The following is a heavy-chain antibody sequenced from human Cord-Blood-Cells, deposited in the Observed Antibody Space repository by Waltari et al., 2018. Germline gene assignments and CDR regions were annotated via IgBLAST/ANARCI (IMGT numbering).Heavy chain of an antibody. Sequence: QVQLVQSGAEVKKPGSSVKVACKASGGTSSSYAISWVRQAPGQGLERMGRFIPSCGTANYSQKFQGRVTIPADTSTSTAYMALSIQRAEDTVVYYCERAQPSGYDDYCGQGTLVTVSS. CDR3: ERAQPSGYDDY. CDR2: FIPSCGTA. J-gene: IGHJ4*02. CDR1: GGTSSSYA. V-gene: IGHV1-69*06. D-gene: IGHD5-12*01.